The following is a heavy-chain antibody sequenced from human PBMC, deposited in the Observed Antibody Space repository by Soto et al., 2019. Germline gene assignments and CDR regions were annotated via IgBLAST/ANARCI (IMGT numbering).Heavy chain of an antibody. Sequence: SETLSLTCTVSGGSINSYYWSWIRQPPGKGLEWIGYIYYSGSTNYNPSLKSRVTISVDTSKNQFSLKLSSVTAADTAVYYCARDAEGGYCSGGSCYHFDYWGQGTLVTVSS. J-gene: IGHJ4*02. D-gene: IGHD2-15*01. V-gene: IGHV4-59*01. CDR1: GGSINSYY. CDR3: ARDAEGGYCSGGSCYHFDY. CDR2: IYYSGST.